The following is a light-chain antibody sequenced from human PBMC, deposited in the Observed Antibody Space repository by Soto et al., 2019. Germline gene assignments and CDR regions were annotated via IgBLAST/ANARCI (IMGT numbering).Light chain of an antibody. J-gene: IGKJ1*01. CDR2: KAS. V-gene: IGKV1-5*03. Sequence: DIQMTQSPSTLSASVGDRVTITCRASQSISSWLAWYQQKPGKAPKLLIYKASSLESGVPSRFSSSGSGTEFTLTISSLQADDFATYYCQQYNNYPWTFGQGTKVEIK. CDR1: QSISSW. CDR3: QQYNNYPWT.